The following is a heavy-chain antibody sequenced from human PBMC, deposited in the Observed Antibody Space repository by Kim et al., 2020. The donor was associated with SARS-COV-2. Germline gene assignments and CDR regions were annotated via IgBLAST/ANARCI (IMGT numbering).Heavy chain of an antibody. CDR1: GFTFGDYA. J-gene: IGHJ5*02. D-gene: IGHD3-10*01. Sequence: GGSLRLSCTASGFTFGDYAMSWVRQAPGKGLEWVGFIRSKAYGGTTEYAASVKGRFTISRDDSKSIAYLQMNSLKTEDTAVYYCTRDQWFGEDLGLDPWGQGTLVTVSS. CDR2: IRSKAYGGTT. CDR3: TRDQWFGEDLGLDP. V-gene: IGHV3-49*04.